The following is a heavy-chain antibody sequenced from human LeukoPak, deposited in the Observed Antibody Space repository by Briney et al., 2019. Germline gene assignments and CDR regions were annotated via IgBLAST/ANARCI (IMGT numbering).Heavy chain of an antibody. Sequence: PSETLSLTCTVSGGSISSYYWSWIRQPPGKGLEWIGYIYYSGSTNYNPSLKSRVTISVDTSKNQFSLKLSSVTAADTAVYYCARDQGYCTGTTCHRPWFDPWGQGTLVTVSS. CDR3: ARDQGYCTGTTCHRPWFDP. CDR1: GGSISSYY. J-gene: IGHJ5*02. CDR2: IYYSGST. D-gene: IGHD2-2*02. V-gene: IGHV4-59*12.